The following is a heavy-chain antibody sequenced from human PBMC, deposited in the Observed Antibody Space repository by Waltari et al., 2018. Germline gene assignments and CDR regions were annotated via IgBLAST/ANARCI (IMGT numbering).Heavy chain of an antibody. V-gene: IGHV7-4-1*02. CDR2: TNTDARNR. J-gene: IGHJ4*02. CDR1: GYTFTRYA. Sequence: QVQLVQSGAELKKPGASVKGSCKASGYTFTRYAMHWVRQAPGQGLEWMGWTNTDARNRTYAEGITGRFSICMDYLVSTTYRQISSVKDDDAGVQSCARGGIDYWGQGTLVTVSS. CDR3: ARGGIDY.